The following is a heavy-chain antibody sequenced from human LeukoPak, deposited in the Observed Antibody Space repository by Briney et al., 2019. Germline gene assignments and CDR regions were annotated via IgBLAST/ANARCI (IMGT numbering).Heavy chain of an antibody. CDR2: IYYSGST. CDR3: ARQLVRNPHLDY. Sequence: PSETLSLTCTVSGGSISSSSYYWGWIRQPPGKGLEWIGSIYYSGSTYYNPSLKSRVTISADTSKNQFSLKLSSVTAADTAVYYCARQLVRNPHLDYWGQGTLVTVSS. J-gene: IGHJ4*02. V-gene: IGHV4-39*01. CDR1: GGSISSSSYY. D-gene: IGHD4-23*01.